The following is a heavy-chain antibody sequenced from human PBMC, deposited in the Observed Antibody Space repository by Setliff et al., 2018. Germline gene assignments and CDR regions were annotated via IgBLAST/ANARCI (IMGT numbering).Heavy chain of an antibody. CDR3: ARDRDDGSSFAEYFQH. CDR1: GFTFSNYY. D-gene: IGHD6-6*01. J-gene: IGHJ1*01. CDR2: IWYDGTNK. V-gene: IGHV3-33*08. Sequence: GGSLRLSCAASGFTFSNYYMHWVRQAPGKGLEWVAVIWYDGTNKYYADSVKGRFTISRDNSKNTLYLQMNSLRAEDTAVYYCARDRDDGSSFAEYFQHWGQGTLVTVSS.